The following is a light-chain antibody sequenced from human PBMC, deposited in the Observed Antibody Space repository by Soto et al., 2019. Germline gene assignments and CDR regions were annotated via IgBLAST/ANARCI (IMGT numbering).Light chain of an antibody. J-gene: IGKJ5*01. CDR3: MQSTQLPPT. Sequence: DIVMTQSPDSLAVSLGERATINCKSSQSVLYSSNYKNYLGWYLQKPGQSPQLLIYEVSTRVSGVPDRFSGSGSGTDFTLEISRVETDDVGIYYCMQSTQLPPTFGQGTRLEIK. V-gene: IGKV4-1*01. CDR2: EVS. CDR1: QSVLYSSNYKNY.